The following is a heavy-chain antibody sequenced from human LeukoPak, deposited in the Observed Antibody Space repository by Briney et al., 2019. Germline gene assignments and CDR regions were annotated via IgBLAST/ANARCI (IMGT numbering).Heavy chain of an antibody. CDR2: ISSSSSYI. J-gene: IGHJ5*02. CDR1: GFTFSSYS. D-gene: IGHD2-15*01. V-gene: IGHV3-21*01. CDR3: ARSGVVVAALERGVANWFDP. Sequence: GGSLRLSCAASGFTFSSYSMNWVRQAPGKGLEWVSSISSSSSYIYYADSVKGRFTISRDNAKNSLFLQMNSLRAEDTAVYYCARSGVVVAALERGVANWFDPWGQGTLVTVSS.